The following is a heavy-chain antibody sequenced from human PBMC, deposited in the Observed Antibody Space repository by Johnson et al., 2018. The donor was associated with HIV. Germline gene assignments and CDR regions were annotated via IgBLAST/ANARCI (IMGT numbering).Heavy chain of an antibody. V-gene: IGHV3-66*02. Sequence: VQLVESGGGLVQPGGSLRLSCATSGFTVSNNYMSWVRQAPGKGLECVSLIYSGGNTYYADSVKGRFTISRDNSKNKLYLQMNSLRGEDTAVYYCARSKGSIWYGSAFDIWGQGTMVTVSS. CDR3: ARSKGSIWYGSAFDI. CDR1: GFTVSNNY. CDR2: IYSGGNT. J-gene: IGHJ3*02. D-gene: IGHD6-13*01.